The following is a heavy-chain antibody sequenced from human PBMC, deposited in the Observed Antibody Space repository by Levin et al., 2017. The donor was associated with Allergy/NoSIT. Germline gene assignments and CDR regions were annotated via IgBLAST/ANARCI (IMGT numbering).Heavy chain of an antibody. CDR1: GASISSYH. D-gene: IGHD2-15*01. V-gene: IGHV4-59*01. Sequence: SETLSLTCIVSGASISSYHWSWIRQPPGKGLEWLGYIYYSGSTNYNPSLKSRVTMSVDTSRNQFSLTLKSVTAADTAVYYCARDRVVASSGTYYYYGMAVWGQGTTVTVSS. CDR3: ARDRVVASSGTYYYYGMAV. CDR2: IYYSGST. J-gene: IGHJ6*02.